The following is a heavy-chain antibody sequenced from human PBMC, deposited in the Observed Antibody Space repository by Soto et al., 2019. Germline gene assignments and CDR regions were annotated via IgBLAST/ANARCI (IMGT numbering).Heavy chain of an antibody. CDR1: DYTFTAYY. V-gene: IGHV1-2*02. CDR3: ARDPIGGGSPYYCDY. CDR2: INPNTGST. J-gene: IGHJ4*02. Sequence: ASVKVSCKASDYTFTAYYLHWVRQAPGQGLEWVGWINPNTGSTDYAQKFQGRVTMTRDTSISTAYMELTRLRSDDTAVYYCARDPIGGGSPYYCDYWGQGALVTVSS. D-gene: IGHD3-10*01.